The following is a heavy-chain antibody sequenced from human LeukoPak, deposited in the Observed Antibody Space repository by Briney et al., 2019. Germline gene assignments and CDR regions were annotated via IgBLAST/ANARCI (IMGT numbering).Heavy chain of an antibody. CDR3: AKDRHGDYVTYYMDV. CDR2: IDGSGGNT. V-gene: IGHV3-23*01. Sequence: GGSLRLSCAASGFTFSSYAMSWVRQAPGKGLEWVSAIDGSGGNTYYADSVKGRFTISRDNSKNTLYLQMNSLRAEDTAVYYCAKDRHGDYVTYYMDVWGKGTTVTVSS. D-gene: IGHD4-17*01. J-gene: IGHJ6*03. CDR1: GFTFSSYA.